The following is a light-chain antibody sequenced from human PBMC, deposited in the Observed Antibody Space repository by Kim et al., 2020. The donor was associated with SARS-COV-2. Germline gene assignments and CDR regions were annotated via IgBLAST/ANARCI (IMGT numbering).Light chain of an antibody. CDR3: SSYTSSSRV. Sequence: QSALTKPATVFGSPGQSITISCTGTSSDVGGYNYVSWYQQHPGKAPKLMIYDVSKRPSGVSIRFSGSKSGNTASLTISGLQAEDEADYYCSSYTSSSRVFGGGTQLTVL. CDR1: SSDVGGYNY. J-gene: IGLJ3*02. CDR2: DVS. V-gene: IGLV2-14*01.